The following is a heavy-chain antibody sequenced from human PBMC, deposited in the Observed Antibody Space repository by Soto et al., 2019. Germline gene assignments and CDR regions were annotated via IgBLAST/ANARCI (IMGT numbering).Heavy chain of an antibody. D-gene: IGHD2-8*01. J-gene: IGHJ3*01. V-gene: IGHV3-21*01. CDR1: GVIFGSYS. CDR2: ISSSSSYI. CDR3: ALAGGACDANVPDAFEC. Sequence: PGRSLRLSCAASGVIFGSYSINWVRQAPGKGLEWVSSISSSSSYIYYADSLKGGFTISRDNAKNSLYLQMNSLRVEDTAVYYCALAGGACDANVPDAFECWRQGSVVSV.